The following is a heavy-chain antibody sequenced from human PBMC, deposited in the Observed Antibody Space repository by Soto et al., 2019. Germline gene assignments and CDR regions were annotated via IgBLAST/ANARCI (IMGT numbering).Heavy chain of an antibody. CDR2: ISGSGGST. J-gene: IGHJ6*02. CDR1: GFTFSSYA. D-gene: IGHD6-13*01. CDR3: AKGRDGYSETLGRMDV. Sequence: HPGGSLRLSCAASGFTFSSYAMSWVRQAPGKGLEWVSAISGSGGSTYYADSVKGRFTISRDNSKNTLYLQMNSLRAEDTAVYYCAKGRDGYSETLGRMDVWGQGTTVTVSS. V-gene: IGHV3-23*01.